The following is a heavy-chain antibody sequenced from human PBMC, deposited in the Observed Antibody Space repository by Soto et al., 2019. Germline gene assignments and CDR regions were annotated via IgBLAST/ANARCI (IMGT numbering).Heavy chain of an antibody. Sequence: QVQLVESGGGVVQPGRSLSLSCAASGFTFSSYDMHWVRQAPGKGLEWVAVIWYDGSNKYYADSVKGRFTISRDNSKNTLYLQMNSLRAEDTGVYYCAREGYSSSLHLEDYWGQGTLVTVSS. CDR3: AREGYSSSLHLEDY. CDR1: GFTFSSYD. CDR2: IWYDGSNK. D-gene: IGHD6-13*01. V-gene: IGHV3-33*01. J-gene: IGHJ4*02.